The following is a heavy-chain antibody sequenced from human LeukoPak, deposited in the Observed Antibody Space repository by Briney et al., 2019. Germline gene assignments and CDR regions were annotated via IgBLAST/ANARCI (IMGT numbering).Heavy chain of an antibody. CDR3: ARDDYGLPTDY. V-gene: IGHV1-46*01. D-gene: IGHD4/OR15-4a*01. J-gene: IGHJ4*02. CDR2: INPSGGST. Sequence: GGSLRLSCAASGFTFSSHGMHWVRQAPGQGLEWMGIINPSGGSTSYAQKFQGRVTMTRDTSTSTVYMELSSLRSEDTAVYYCARDDYGLPTDYWGQGTLVTVSS. CDR1: GFTFSSHG.